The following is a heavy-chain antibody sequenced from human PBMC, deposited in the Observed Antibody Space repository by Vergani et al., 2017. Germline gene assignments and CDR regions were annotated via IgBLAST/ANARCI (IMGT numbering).Heavy chain of an antibody. CDR1: GDSVSSISAA. J-gene: IGHJ5*02. CDR3: TRDFRRGFDA. Sequence: QVQLQQSGPGLVKPSQTLSLTCAISGDSVSSISAAWHWIRQSPSRGLEWLGRTYYRYKWYNDYAVSVKSRITINPDTSKNPFSLQLNSVTPVDTAVYSFTRDFRRGFDAWGQGTLVTVSS. CDR2: TYYRYKWYN. V-gene: IGHV6-1*01.